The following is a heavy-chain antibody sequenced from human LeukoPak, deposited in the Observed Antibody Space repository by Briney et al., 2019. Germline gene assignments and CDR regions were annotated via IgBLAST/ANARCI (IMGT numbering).Heavy chain of an antibody. Sequence: GGSLKISCKGSGYTFTSYWIAWVRQMPEKGLEWMGVIYPGDSDTRYSPSFQGQVTISADKSISTAYLQWSSLKASDTAMYYCARPGGNGWMYYFDYWGQGTQVTVSS. D-gene: IGHD6-19*01. V-gene: IGHV5-51*01. J-gene: IGHJ4*02. CDR2: IYPGDSDT. CDR1: GYTFTSYW. CDR3: ARPGGNGWMYYFDY.